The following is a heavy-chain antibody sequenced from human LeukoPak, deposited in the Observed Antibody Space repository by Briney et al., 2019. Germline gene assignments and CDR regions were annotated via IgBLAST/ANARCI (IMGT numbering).Heavy chain of an antibody. J-gene: IGHJ4*02. D-gene: IGHD2-15*01. V-gene: IGHV1-24*01. CDR2: SDPEEGET. CDR1: GYTLTESS. Sequence: ASVKVSCKVSGYTLTESSIHWVRQAPGKGLEWMGGSDPEEGETIYAQKFQGRITMIGDRSTDTAYMELSSLRSEDTAVYYCARNLGGGGDYWGQGTLVTVSS. CDR3: ARNLGGGGDY.